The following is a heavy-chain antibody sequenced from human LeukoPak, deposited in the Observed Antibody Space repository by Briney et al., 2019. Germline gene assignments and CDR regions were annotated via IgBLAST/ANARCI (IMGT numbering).Heavy chain of an antibody. D-gene: IGHD6-13*01. CDR1: GFSISSGYY. CDR3: AREGAAAGEKEGDDAFDI. CDR2: IYHSGST. J-gene: IGHJ3*02. Sequence: SETLSLTCTVSGFSISSGYYWGWIRQPPGKGLEWIATIYHSGSTYYNPSLKSRVTISVDTSKNQFSLKLSSVTAADTAVYYCAREGAAAGEKEGDDAFDIWGQGTMVTVSS. V-gene: IGHV4-38-2*02.